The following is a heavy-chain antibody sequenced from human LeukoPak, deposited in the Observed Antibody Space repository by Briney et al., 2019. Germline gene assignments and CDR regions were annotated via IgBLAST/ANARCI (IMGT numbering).Heavy chain of an antibody. V-gene: IGHV4-59*01. CDR1: GGSISSYY. CDR3: ASHGLYCGGDCYSSYYYGMDV. Sequence: SETLSLTCTVSGGSISSYYWSWIRQPPGKGLEWIAYIYYSGSTNYNPSLRSRVTISVDMSKNQFSLNLSSETAADTAVYYCASHGLYCGGDCYSSYYYGMDVWGQGTTVTVSS. CDR2: IYYSGST. J-gene: IGHJ6*02. D-gene: IGHD2-21*02.